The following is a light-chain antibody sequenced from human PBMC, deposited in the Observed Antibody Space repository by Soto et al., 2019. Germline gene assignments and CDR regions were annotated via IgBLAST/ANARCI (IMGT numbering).Light chain of an antibody. CDR3: QQSYITPYT. CDR2: AAS. CDR1: QSISVH. Sequence: DIQMTQSPSSLSASVGDTVTITCRASQSISVHLNWYQQKPGKVPKLLIYAASNLQSVVPSSFSGSGTETDFALTISSLQPEYFATYYCQQSYITPYTFGQGTKLQIK. V-gene: IGKV1-39*01. J-gene: IGKJ2*01.